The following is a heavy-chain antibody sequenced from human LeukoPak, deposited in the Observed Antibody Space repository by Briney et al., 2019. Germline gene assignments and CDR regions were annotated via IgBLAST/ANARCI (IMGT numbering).Heavy chain of an antibody. Sequence: SETLSLTCTVSGGSISSSSYYWGWIRQPPGKGLEWIGSIYYSGSTYYNPSLKSRVTISVDTSKNQFSLKLSSVTAADTAVYYCARHRHVEMATKKDFDYWGQGTLVTVSS. CDR2: IYYSGST. D-gene: IGHD5-24*01. CDR1: GGSISSSSYY. CDR3: ARHRHVEMATKKDFDY. V-gene: IGHV4-39*01. J-gene: IGHJ4*02.